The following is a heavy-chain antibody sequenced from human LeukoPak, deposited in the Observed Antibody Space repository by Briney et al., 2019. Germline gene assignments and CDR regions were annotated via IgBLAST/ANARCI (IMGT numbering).Heavy chain of an antibody. V-gene: IGHV3-11*01. Sequence: GGSLRLSCAASGFTFSDYDMSWIRQAPGKGLECVSYISNRGSTIYYADSVKGRFTISRDNAKKSLFLQMNSLRAEDTAVYYCARAMREHFDYWGQGTLVTVSS. CDR3: ARAMREHFDY. CDR2: ISNRGSTI. CDR1: GFTFSDYD. D-gene: IGHD1-26*01. J-gene: IGHJ4*02.